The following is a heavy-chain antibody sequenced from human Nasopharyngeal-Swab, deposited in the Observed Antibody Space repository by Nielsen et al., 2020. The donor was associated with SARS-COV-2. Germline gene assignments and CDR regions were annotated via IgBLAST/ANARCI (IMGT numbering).Heavy chain of an antibody. J-gene: IGHJ4*02. Sequence: SLKISCAASGFTFDDYAVHWVRQAPGKGLEWVSGISWNSGSIGYADSVKGRFTISRDNAKNSLYLQMNSLRAEDTALYYCAKGKWATVAYYFDYWGQGTLVTVSS. V-gene: IGHV3-9*01. CDR1: GFTFDDYA. CDR2: ISWNSGSI. D-gene: IGHD4-23*01. CDR3: AKGKWATVAYYFDY.